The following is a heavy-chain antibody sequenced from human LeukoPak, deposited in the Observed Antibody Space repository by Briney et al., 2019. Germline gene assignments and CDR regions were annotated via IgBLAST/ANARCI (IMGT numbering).Heavy chain of an antibody. D-gene: IGHD5-18*01. V-gene: IGHV6-1*01. J-gene: IGHJ6*03. CDR1: GDSVSSNSAA. CDR3: ARVRGYSYGWDHYYYYMDV. CDR2: TYYRSKWYN. Sequence: SQTLSLTCAISGDSVSSNSAAWNWIRQSPSRGLEWLGRTYYRSKWYNDYAVSVKSRITINPDTSKNQFSLQLNSVTPEDTAVYYCARVRGYSYGWDHYYYYMDVWGKGTTVTISS.